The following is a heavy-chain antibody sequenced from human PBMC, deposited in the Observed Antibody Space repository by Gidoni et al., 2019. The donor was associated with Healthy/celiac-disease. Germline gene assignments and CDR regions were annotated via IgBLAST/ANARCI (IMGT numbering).Heavy chain of an antibody. CDR1: GFTVSSNY. J-gene: IGHJ4*02. CDR3: ARATYYYDSSGYYIDY. D-gene: IGHD3-22*01. CDR2: IHSGGNT. Sequence: EVQLVESGGGLIQPGGSLRLPCAASGFTVSSNYMSWVRQAPGKGLECVSVIHSGGNTSYADSVKGRFTISRDNSKNTLYLQMNSLRAEDTAVYYCARATYYYDSSGYYIDYWGQGTLVTVSS. V-gene: IGHV3-53*01.